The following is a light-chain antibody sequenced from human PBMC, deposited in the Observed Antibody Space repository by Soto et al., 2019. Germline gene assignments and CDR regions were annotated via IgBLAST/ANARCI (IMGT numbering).Light chain of an antibody. V-gene: IGKV1-5*03. CDR2: KAS. Sequence: DIQMTQSPSTLSGSVGDRVTITCRACQTISSWLAWYQQKPGKAPKLLIYKASTLKSGVPSRFSGSGSGTEFTLTISSLQPDDFVTYYCQHYNSYSEAFGQGTKVELK. CDR3: QHYNSYSEA. J-gene: IGKJ1*01. CDR1: QTISSW.